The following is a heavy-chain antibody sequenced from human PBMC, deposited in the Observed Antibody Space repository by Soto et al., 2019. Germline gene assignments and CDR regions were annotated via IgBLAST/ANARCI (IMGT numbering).Heavy chain of an antibody. CDR1: GFTFSSSG. Sequence: GVSLRLSCAASGFTFSSSGMNWVGKAPGTGLEWVAVISYDGSNKYYADSVKGRFTISRDNSKNTLYLQMNSLRAEDTAVYYCAKDPPSGGTDPFDIWGQGTMVTVSS. CDR2: ISYDGSNK. D-gene: IGHD2-15*01. V-gene: IGHV3-30*18. CDR3: AKDPPSGGTDPFDI. J-gene: IGHJ3*02.